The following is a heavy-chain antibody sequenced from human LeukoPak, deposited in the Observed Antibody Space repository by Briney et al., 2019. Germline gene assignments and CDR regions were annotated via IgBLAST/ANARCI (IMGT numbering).Heavy chain of an antibody. CDR2: ISFDGSDK. D-gene: IGHD4-17*01. Sequence: PGGSLRLSCAASGFTFSSYAMHWVRQAPGKGLEWVAVISFDGSDKYYADSVKGRFTISRDNSKNTLYLQMNSLRAEDTAVYYCARDYADYYYSGMDVWGQGTTVTVSS. CDR3: ARDYADYYYSGMDV. V-gene: IGHV3-30*04. J-gene: IGHJ6*02. CDR1: GFTFSSYA.